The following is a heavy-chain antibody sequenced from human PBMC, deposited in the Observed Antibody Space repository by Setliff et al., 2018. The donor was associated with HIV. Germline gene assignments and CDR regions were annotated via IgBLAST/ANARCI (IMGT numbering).Heavy chain of an antibody. D-gene: IGHD5-12*01. CDR1: GYSISSGSY. V-gene: IGHV4-38-2*01. Sequence: SETLSLTCAVSGYSISSGSYWAWIRQPPGKGLEWIGTIYYSGTTYYNPSLMSRVTISVDTSKSHFSLRLSSVTAADTAVYYCARMYSGYDWSPAGARTRYFDYWGQGTLVTVSS. CDR3: ARMYSGYDWSPAGARTRYFDY. J-gene: IGHJ4*02. CDR2: IYYSGTT.